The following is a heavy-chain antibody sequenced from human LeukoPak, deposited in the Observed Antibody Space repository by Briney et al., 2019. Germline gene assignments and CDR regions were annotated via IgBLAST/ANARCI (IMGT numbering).Heavy chain of an antibody. CDR3: ARDGGIAVSGGFDH. D-gene: IGHD6-19*01. J-gene: IGHJ4*02. CDR2: ISIDGSQK. CDR1: GFTLNRYA. Sequence: PVRSLRLSCTASGFTLNRYAMHWVRQAPGKGLEWVAVISIDGSQKHYADSVKGRFTISRDNSNNTLFLQMNSLRPEDTAVYYCARDGGIAVSGGFDHWGQGTLVTVSS. V-gene: IGHV3-30-3*01.